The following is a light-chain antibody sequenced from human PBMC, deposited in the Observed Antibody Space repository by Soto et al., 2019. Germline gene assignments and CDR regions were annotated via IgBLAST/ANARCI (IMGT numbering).Light chain of an antibody. Sequence: QLVLTQSPSASASLGASVKLTCTLSSGHSSYAIAWHQQQPEKGPRYLMKLNSDGSHSKGDGIPDRFSGSSSGAERYLTISSLQSEDEADYYCDTWDSNTLTWVFGGGTKLTVL. CDR2: LNSDGSH. J-gene: IGLJ3*02. CDR3: DTWDSNTLTWV. CDR1: SGHSSYA. V-gene: IGLV4-69*01.